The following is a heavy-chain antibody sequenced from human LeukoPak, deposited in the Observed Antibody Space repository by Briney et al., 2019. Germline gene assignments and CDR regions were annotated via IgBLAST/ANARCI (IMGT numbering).Heavy chain of an antibody. D-gene: IGHD2-2*02. CDR1: GGTFSSYA. CDR2: IIPIFGTA. J-gene: IGHJ3*02. V-gene: IGHV1-69*05. CDR3: ARALGYCSSTSCYKAFDI. Sequence: ASVKVSCKASGGTFSSYAISWVRQAPGQGLEWMGGIIPIFGTANYAQKFQGRVTITTDESTSTAYMELSSLRSEDTAVYYCARALGYCSSTSCYKAFDIWGQGTMVTVSS.